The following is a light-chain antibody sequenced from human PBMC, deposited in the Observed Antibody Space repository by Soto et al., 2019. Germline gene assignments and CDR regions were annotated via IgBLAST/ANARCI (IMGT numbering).Light chain of an antibody. Sequence: EIVLTQSPGTLSLSPGERATLSCRASQSVSSSFLAWYQQKPGQAPRLLIYAASRRATGIPDRFSGSGSGTDFTLTISRLEPEDFAVYYCQQYGSSEFSFGPGTKVDIK. J-gene: IGKJ3*01. CDR3: QQYGSSEFS. CDR2: AAS. CDR1: QSVSSSF. V-gene: IGKV3-20*01.